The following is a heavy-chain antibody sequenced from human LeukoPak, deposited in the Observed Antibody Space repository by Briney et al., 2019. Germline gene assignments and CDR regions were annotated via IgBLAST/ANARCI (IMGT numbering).Heavy chain of an antibody. Sequence: YTXTWXXQAPGKGLEWVSCISTSSSYIYYADSVQGRFTVSRDNIENSLFLQMNSLIAEDTAVYYCARVSISGGGVDYWGQGTLDTVPS. D-gene: IGHD3-16*01. CDR3: ARVSISGGGVDY. J-gene: IGHJ4*02. CDR2: ISTSSSYI. CDR1: YT. V-gene: IGHV3-21*01.